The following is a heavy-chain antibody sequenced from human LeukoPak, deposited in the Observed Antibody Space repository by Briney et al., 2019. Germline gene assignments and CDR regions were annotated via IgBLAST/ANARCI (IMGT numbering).Heavy chain of an antibody. CDR3: ATALPRVGATFDY. CDR2: MNPNSGNT. V-gene: IGHV1-8*01. D-gene: IGHD1-26*01. J-gene: IGHJ4*02. Sequence: ASVKVSCKASGYTFTSYDTNWVRQATGQGLEWMGWMNPNSGNTGYAQKFQGRVTMTEDTSTDTAYMELSSLRSEDTAVYYCATALPRVGATFDYWGQGTLVTVSS. CDR1: GYTFTSYD.